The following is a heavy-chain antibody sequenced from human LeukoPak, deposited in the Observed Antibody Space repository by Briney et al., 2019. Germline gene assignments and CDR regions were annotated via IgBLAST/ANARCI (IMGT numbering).Heavy chain of an antibody. J-gene: IGHJ6*04. CDR2: IRQDASEK. CDR3: ARATGGDGMDV. D-gene: IGHD1-14*01. V-gene: IGHV3-7*03. CDR1: GFTLSNYY. Sequence: PGGSLRLSCVASGFTLSNYYMSWVRQGPGKGLEWVANIRQDASEKYYVDSVEGRFTISRDNAKNSMYLQMSSLGAEDTAVYYCARATGGDGMDVWGKGTTVTVSS.